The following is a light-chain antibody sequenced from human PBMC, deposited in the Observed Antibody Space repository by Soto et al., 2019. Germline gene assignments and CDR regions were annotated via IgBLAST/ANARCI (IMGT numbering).Light chain of an antibody. V-gene: IGKV3-20*01. CDR3: QQYASSPLT. Sequence: DIVLTQSPGTLSFSPGERATLSCRASQSVSSSYLAWYQQKPGQAPRLLIYDASSRATGIPDRFSGSGSGTDFTLTISRLQPEDFAVYYCQQYASSPLTFGGGTKVDIK. CDR2: DAS. CDR1: QSVSSSY. J-gene: IGKJ4*01.